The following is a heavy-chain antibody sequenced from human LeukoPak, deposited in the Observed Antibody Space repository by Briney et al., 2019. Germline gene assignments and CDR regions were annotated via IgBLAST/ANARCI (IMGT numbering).Heavy chain of an antibody. J-gene: IGHJ4*02. V-gene: IGHV3-23*01. CDR1: GFTFSIYA. D-gene: IGHD3-10*01. Sequence: GGYLRLSCAASGFTFSIYAMSWVRQAPGKGLEWVSIISGSGGSTYYADSVKGRFTISRDNSKNTLYLQMNSLRAEDTAVYYCAKARDYYGSGVFDYWGQGTLVTVSS. CDR3: AKARDYYGSGVFDY. CDR2: ISGSGGST.